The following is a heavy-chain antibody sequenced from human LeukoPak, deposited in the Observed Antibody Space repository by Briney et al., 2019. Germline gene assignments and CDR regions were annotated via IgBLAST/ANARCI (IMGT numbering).Heavy chain of an antibody. V-gene: IGHV3-74*01. CDR2: INTDGSST. CDR1: GVSFSSYW. CDR3: ARGVATIFGSSWYYNY. Sequence: GGSLKLSCEVSGVSFSSYWMHWVRQAPGKRLVWVAGINTDGSSTSYADSVKGRVTISRDNAKNTLYLQMSSLRAEDTAVYYCARGVATIFGSSWYYNYWGQGTLVTVSS. D-gene: IGHD5-12*01. J-gene: IGHJ4*02.